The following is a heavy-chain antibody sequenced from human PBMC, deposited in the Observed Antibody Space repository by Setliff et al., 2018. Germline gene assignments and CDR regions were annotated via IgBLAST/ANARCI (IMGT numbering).Heavy chain of an antibody. CDR3: ARFSGSDWSHFDY. J-gene: IGHJ4*02. CDR1: GGSISSSSYY. V-gene: IGHV4-39*01. D-gene: IGHD6-19*01. Sequence: PSETLSLTCTVSGGSISSSSYYWGWIRQPPGKGLEWIGSIYYSGSTYYNPSLKSRVTISVDTSKNQFSLKLSSVTAADTAVYYCARFSGSDWSHFDYWGQGTLVTVSS. CDR2: IYYSGST.